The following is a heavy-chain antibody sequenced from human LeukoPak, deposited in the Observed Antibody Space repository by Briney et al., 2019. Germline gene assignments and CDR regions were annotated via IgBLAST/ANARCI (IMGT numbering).Heavy chain of an antibody. D-gene: IGHD2-8*01. CDR1: GYTFTVNH. Sequence: ASVKVSCKASGYTFTVNHVHWVRQAPGQGLEWMGWINPNSGGTNYAQKFQGRVTMTRDTSISTAYMELSRLRSDDTAVYYCARGESMVYARSLEDYWGQGTLVTVSS. V-gene: IGHV1-2*02. CDR3: ARGESMVYARSLEDY. CDR2: INPNSGGT. J-gene: IGHJ4*02.